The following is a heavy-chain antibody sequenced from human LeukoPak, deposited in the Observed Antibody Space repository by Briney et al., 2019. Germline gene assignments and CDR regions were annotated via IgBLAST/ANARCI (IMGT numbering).Heavy chain of an antibody. CDR2: VFHSGST. Sequence: PSETLSLTCSVSGDSIISNEWWSWVRQPPGKGLEWIGEVFHSGSTNFNPSLKSRVTISIDKSKNQFSLEVTSVTGADTAIYYCARDLAVAGTNYFDFWGQGALVTVSS. V-gene: IGHV4-4*02. CDR1: GDSIISNEW. J-gene: IGHJ4*02. CDR3: ARDLAVAGTNYFDF. D-gene: IGHD6-19*01.